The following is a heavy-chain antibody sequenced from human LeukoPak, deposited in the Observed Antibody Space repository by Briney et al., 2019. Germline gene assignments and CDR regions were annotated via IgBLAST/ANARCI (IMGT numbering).Heavy chain of an antibody. CDR2: IIPILGIA. Sequence: ASVKVSCKASGGTFSSYAISWVRQAPGQGLEWMGRIIPILGIANYAQKFQGRVTITADKSTSTAYMELSSLRSEDTAVYYCARDGGYSSAILSDYWGQGTLVTVSS. CDR3: ARDGGYSSAILSDY. CDR1: GGTFSSYA. J-gene: IGHJ4*02. D-gene: IGHD1-26*01. V-gene: IGHV1-69*04.